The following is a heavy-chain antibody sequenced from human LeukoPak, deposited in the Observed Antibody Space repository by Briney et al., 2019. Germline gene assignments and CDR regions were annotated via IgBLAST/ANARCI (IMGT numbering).Heavy chain of an antibody. V-gene: IGHV3-64*01. CDR3: ARTGGATYYGSAMYYFDY. CDR2: ITHNGGST. J-gene: IGHJ4*02. D-gene: IGHD1-26*01. CDR1: GFTFSSYT. Sequence: GGSLRLSCAASGFTFSSYTMHWVRQAPGKGLEYVSAITHNGGSTYYANSVKGRFTISRDNSKNTLYLQLGSLRAEDMAVYYCARTGGATYYGSAMYYFDYWGQGTLVTVSS.